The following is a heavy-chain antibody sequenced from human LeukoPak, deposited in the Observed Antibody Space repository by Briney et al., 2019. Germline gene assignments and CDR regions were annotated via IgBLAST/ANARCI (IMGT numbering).Heavy chain of an antibody. V-gene: IGHV3-21*01. CDR3: ARDEGVSFDY. Sequence: GGSLRLSCVTSGFTFSAYNMNWVRQAPGKGLEWVSCISSSSNYIYYADSVKGRFTISRDNAKNSLYLQMNSLRAEGTAVYYCARDEGVSFDYWGQGTLVTVSS. CDR1: GFTFSAYN. CDR2: ISSSSNYI. J-gene: IGHJ4*02.